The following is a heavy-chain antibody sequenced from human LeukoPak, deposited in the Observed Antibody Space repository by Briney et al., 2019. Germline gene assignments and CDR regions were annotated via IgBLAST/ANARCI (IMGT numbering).Heavy chain of an antibody. V-gene: IGHV3-21*01. CDR3: ARPQYYYDSSDLSDI. D-gene: IGHD3-22*01. Sequence: GGSLRLSCAASGFTFSSYSMNWVRQAPGKGLEWVSSISSSSSYIYYADSVKGRFTISRDNAKNSLYLQMNSLRAEDTAVYYCARPQYYYDSSDLSDIWGQGTMVTVSS. CDR2: ISSSSSYI. CDR1: GFTFSSYS. J-gene: IGHJ3*02.